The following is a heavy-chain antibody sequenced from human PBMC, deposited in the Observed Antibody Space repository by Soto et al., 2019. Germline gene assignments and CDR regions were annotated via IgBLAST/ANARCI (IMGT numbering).Heavy chain of an antibody. CDR1: GFTFSNAW. J-gene: IGHJ4*02. D-gene: IGHD3-3*01. CDR2: IKSKTDGGTT. V-gene: IGHV3-15*07. Sequence: GGSLRLSCAASGFTFSNAWMNWVRQAPGKGLEWVGRIKSKTDGGTTDYAAPVKGRFTISRDDSKNTLYLQMNSLKTEDTAVYYCTTDVNRSRITIFGVVFGWGQGTLVTVSS. CDR3: TTDVNRSRITIFGVVFG.